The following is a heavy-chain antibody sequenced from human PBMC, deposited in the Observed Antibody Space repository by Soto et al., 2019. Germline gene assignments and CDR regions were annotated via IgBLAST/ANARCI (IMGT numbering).Heavy chain of an antibody. Sequence: SETLSLTCAVSGVSIGSPNWWTWVRQAPGKGLEWIGEMWPSGGTTYNPSLRDRVTISVDNSKNHLSLTLTSVTAADTAIYYCARCLHCSNGGRFDPWGQGALVTVSS. CDR3: ARCLHCSNGGRFDP. CDR2: MWPSGGT. D-gene: IGHD2-8*01. CDR1: GVSIGSPNW. J-gene: IGHJ5*02. V-gene: IGHV4-4*02.